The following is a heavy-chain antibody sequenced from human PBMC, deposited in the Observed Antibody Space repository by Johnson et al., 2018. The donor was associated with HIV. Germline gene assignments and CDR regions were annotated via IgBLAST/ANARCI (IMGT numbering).Heavy chain of an antibody. V-gene: IGHV3-30*03. J-gene: IGHJ3*02. CDR1: GFTFSSYG. Sequence: QVQLVESGGGVVQPGRSLRLSCAASGFTFSSYGMHWARQAPGKGLEWVATISYDGSDKYFADSVKGRFTIFRANSKNTLYLQLNSLRAEDTAVYYCARPDGAVASDFNAFDIWGQGTMVTVSS. CDR3: ARPDGAVASDFNAFDI. D-gene: IGHD6-19*01. CDR2: ISYDGSDK.